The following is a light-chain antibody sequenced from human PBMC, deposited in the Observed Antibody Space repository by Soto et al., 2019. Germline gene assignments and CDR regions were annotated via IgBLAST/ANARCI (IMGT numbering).Light chain of an antibody. V-gene: IGLV2-14*01. CDR3: SSYTSSSTLVV. Sequence: QSALTQPASVSGSPGQSITISCTGTNSDVGGYNYVSWYQQHPGKAPKLMIYEVSNRPSGVSNRFSGSKSGNTASLTISGLQAGDEADYYCSSYTSSSTLVVFGGGTKLTVL. J-gene: IGLJ2*01. CDR1: NSDVGGYNY. CDR2: EVS.